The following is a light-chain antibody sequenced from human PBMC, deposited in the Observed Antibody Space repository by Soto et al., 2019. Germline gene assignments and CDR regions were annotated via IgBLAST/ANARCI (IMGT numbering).Light chain of an antibody. CDR2: GNS. Sequence: QSVLTQPPSVSGAPGQRVTISCTGSSSNIGAGYDVHWYQQLPGTAPKLLIYGNSNRPSGVPDRFSGSKSGTSASLAITGLQAEDAADDYCQSYDSSLSGNVVFGGGTKLTVL. V-gene: IGLV1-40*01. J-gene: IGLJ2*01. CDR1: SSNIGAGYD. CDR3: QSYDSSLSGNVV.